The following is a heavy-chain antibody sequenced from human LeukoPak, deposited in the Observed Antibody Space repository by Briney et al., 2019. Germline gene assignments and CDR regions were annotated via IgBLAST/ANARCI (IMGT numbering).Heavy chain of an antibody. CDR2: IDPNSGCT. J-gene: IGHJ4*02. CDR1: DYTFTGYH. V-gene: IGHV1-2*02. D-gene: IGHD6-6*01. Sequence: ASVKVSCKASDYTFTGYHLHWVRQAPGQGLEWMGWIDPNSGCTDNAKKLQGRVTMTRDTSISTAYMELSRLRSGDTAVYFCSRESFSRPCDYWGQGTLVTVAS. CDR3: SRESFSRPCDY.